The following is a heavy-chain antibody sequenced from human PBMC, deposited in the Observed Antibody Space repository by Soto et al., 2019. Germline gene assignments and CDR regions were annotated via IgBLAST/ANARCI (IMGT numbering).Heavy chain of an antibody. CDR2: ISPYTGNT. J-gene: IGHJ4*02. Sequence: QVPLVQSGAEVKKPGASVTVSCTASGYTFTTFGISWVRQAPGQGLEWMGWISPYTGNTNYAQKLQGRVTMTTDTSTRTADVELRSLRSDDTAVYCCAREGYYDFRSGYPLDYCGEGTLVTVSS. CDR1: GYTFTTFG. D-gene: IGHD3-3*01. V-gene: IGHV1-18*01. CDR3: AREGYYDFRSGYPLDY.